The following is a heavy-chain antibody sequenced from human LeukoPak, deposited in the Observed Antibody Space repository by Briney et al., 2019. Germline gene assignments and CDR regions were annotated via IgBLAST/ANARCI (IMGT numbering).Heavy chain of an antibody. Sequence: GGPLRLSCAASGFTFSSYAMSWVRQAPGKGLEWVSVISGSGGSRNYADSVKGRFTISRDNSKNTLYLQMNSLRAEDTAVYYCAKGYDVVVTAILFDYWGQGTLVTVSS. CDR1: GFTFSSYA. J-gene: IGHJ4*02. V-gene: IGHV3-23*01. CDR2: ISGSGGSR. D-gene: IGHD2-21*02. CDR3: AKGYDVVVTAILFDY.